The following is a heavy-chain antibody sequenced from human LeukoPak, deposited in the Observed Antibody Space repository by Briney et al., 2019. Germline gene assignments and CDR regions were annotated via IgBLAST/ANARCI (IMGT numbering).Heavy chain of an antibody. CDR2: ISWNSGSI. D-gene: IGHD4-11*01. V-gene: IGHV3-9*01. CDR1: GFTFDDYA. CDR3: VREDFGNYYFDF. J-gene: IGHJ4*02. Sequence: QPGGSLRLSCAASGFTFDDYAMHWVGQAAGRGLAWVSCISWNSGSIGYADSVKGRFTISRDNAKNTLYLQVHSLSTEDTAVYYCVREDFGNYYFDFWGQGTLVTVSS.